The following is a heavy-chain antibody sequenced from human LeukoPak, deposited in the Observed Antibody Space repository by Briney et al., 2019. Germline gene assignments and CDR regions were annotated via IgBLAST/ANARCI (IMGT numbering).Heavy chain of an antibody. CDR2: IYSSETT. CDR1: GGSITGYH. J-gene: IGHJ3*02. CDR3: ARRNDFDI. V-gene: IGHV4-4*08. Sequence: SATLSLTCTVSGGSITGYHWRWVRQPPGKGLEWIGDIYSSETTEYKHSLKCRVTISTDTSKNQFSLKLTTATAADTTIYYCARRNDFDIWGQGTMVTVS.